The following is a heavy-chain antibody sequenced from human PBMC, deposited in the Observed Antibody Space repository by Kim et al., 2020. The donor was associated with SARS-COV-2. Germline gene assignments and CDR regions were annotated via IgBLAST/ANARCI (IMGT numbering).Heavy chain of an antibody. Sequence: GGSLRLSCAASGFTFSSYWMHWVRQAPGKGLVWVSRINSDGSITTYADSVKGRFTISRDNAKNTLYLQMNSLRAEDSAVYYCARVLSLAAAAGRVSDYWGQGTLVTVSS. D-gene: IGHD6-13*01. CDR1: GFTFSSYW. J-gene: IGHJ4*02. CDR2: INSDGSIT. CDR3: ARVLSLAAAAGRVSDY. V-gene: IGHV3-74*01.